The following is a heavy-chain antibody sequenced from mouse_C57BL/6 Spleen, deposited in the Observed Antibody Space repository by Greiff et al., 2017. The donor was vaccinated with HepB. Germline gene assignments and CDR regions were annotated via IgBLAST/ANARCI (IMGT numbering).Heavy chain of an antibody. Sequence: VQLQQSGAELVRPGASVTLSCKASGYTFTDYEMHWVKQTPVHGLEWIGAIDPETGGTAYNQKFKGKAILTADKSSSTAYMELRSLTSEDSTVYYCTREELTLFAYWGQGTLVTVSA. CDR1: GYTFTDYE. CDR2: IDPETGGT. V-gene: IGHV1-15*01. CDR3: TREELTLFAY. J-gene: IGHJ3*01. D-gene: IGHD4-1*01.